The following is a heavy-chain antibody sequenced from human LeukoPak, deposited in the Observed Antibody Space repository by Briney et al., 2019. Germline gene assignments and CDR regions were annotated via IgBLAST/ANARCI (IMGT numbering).Heavy chain of an antibody. J-gene: IGHJ4*02. Sequence: GGSLRLSCAASGLTFRSYAMNWVRQAPGKGLEWVSSISSSSSYIYYADSVKGRFTISRDNAKNSLYLQMNSLRAEDTAVYYCARDEWELTHRFDYWGQGTLVTVSS. CDR1: GLTFRSYA. CDR2: ISSSSSYI. CDR3: ARDEWELTHRFDY. V-gene: IGHV3-21*01. D-gene: IGHD1-26*01.